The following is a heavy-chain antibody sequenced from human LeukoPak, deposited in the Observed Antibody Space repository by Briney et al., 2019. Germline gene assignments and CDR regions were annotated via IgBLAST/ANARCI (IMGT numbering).Heavy chain of an antibody. V-gene: IGHV1-69*13. Sequence: ASVKVSCKASGYSFTSYALNWVRQAPGQGLEWMGGIIPIFGTANYAQKFQGRVTITADESTSTAYMELSSLRSEDTAVYYCARERGYGSGSYYMDHENWFDPWGQGTLVTVSS. CDR2: IIPIFGTA. J-gene: IGHJ5*02. D-gene: IGHD3-10*01. CDR3: ARERGYGSGSYYMDHENWFDP. CDR1: GYSFTSYA.